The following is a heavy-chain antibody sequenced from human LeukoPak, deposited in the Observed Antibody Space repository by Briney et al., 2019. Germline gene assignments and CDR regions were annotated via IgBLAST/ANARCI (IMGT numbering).Heavy chain of an antibody. CDR1: GFTFSSYW. Sequence: PGGSLRLSCAASGFTFSSYWMSWVRQAPGKGLEWVANIKQDGSEKYYVDSVKGRFTISRDNAKNSLYLQMNSLRAEDTAVYYCARVTHSSSWYGYSYWGQGTLVTVSS. CDR2: IKQDGSEK. J-gene: IGHJ4*02. D-gene: IGHD6-13*01. V-gene: IGHV3-7*01. CDR3: ARVTHSSSWYGYSY.